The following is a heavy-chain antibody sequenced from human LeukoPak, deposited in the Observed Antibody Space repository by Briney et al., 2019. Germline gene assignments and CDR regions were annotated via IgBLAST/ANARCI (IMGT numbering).Heavy chain of an antibody. J-gene: IGHJ4*02. D-gene: IGHD3-22*01. CDR3: ARSKGYYDSSGYYYFDY. CDR2: IYYSGSA. Sequence: SETLSLTCTVSGGPISSYQWSWIRQPPGKGLEWIGNIYYSGSANYNPSLKSRVTISVDTSKNQFSLKLSSVTAADTAVYYCARSKGYYDSSGYYYFDYWGQGTLVTVSS. CDR1: GGPISSYQ. V-gene: IGHV4-59*01.